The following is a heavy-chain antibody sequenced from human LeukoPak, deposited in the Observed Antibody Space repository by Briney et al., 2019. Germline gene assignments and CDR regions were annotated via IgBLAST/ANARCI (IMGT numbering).Heavy chain of an antibody. V-gene: IGHV6-1*01. CDR2: PYYRSKWYN. Sequence: SQTLPLTCAISGDSVSSNSAAGNWIRRSPCRGLEWLGRPYYRSKWYNDYAVSVKSRITINPDTSKNQFPRQLNSVTPEDTAVYYCARVRYSSSRYPYYFASWGQGTLVTVSS. CDR1: GDSVSSNSAA. J-gene: IGHJ4*02. CDR3: ARVRYSSSRYPYYFAS. D-gene: IGHD6-13*01.